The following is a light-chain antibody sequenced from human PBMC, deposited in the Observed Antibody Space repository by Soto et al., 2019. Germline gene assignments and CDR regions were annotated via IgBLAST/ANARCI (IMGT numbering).Light chain of an antibody. J-gene: IGKJ1*01. CDR3: QQYGRSGT. CDR2: ATS. V-gene: IGKV3-20*01. CDR1: QSVSRTY. Sequence: EVGLTQSPGTLYLSPGERATLSCRASQSVSRTYLAWYQQKPVQAPRLLIYATSSRATGIPDRFSGSGSGTDFTLTISRLEPEDFAVYYCQQYGRSGTFGQGTKVDIK.